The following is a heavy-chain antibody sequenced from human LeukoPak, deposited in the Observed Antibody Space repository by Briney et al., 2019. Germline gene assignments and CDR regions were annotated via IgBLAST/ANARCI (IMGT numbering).Heavy chain of an antibody. D-gene: IGHD1-26*01. CDR1: GFTFSSYA. Sequence: PGGSLRLSCAASGFTFSSYAMSWVRQAPGKGLEWVSDINGSGGSTYYADSVKGRFTISRDNSKNTLYLQMNSLGAEDTAVYYCAKKYSTGLDPWGQGTLVTVSS. V-gene: IGHV3-23*01. CDR3: AKKYSTGLDP. CDR2: INGSGGST. J-gene: IGHJ5*02.